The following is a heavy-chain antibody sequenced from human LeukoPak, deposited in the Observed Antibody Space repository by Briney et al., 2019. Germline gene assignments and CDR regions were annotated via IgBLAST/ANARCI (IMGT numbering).Heavy chain of an antibody. Sequence: GGSLRLSCAGSGFTFNNYAMSWVRRAPRKGLEWVSTIMIGGDGKHYADSVKGRFTISRDNSKNTLYLQLNSLRAEDTAVYYCAKDRGCTNAVCLYYYGMDVWGQGTTVTVSS. V-gene: IGHV3-23*01. J-gene: IGHJ6*02. CDR3: AKDRGCTNAVCLYYYGMDV. CDR1: GFTFNNYA. D-gene: IGHD2-8*01. CDR2: IMIGGDGK.